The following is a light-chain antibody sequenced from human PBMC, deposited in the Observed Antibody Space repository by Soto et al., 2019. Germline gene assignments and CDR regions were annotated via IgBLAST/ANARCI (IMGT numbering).Light chain of an antibody. CDR3: TSYVGNDIWV. V-gene: IGLV2-8*01. CDR2: EVT. Sequence: QSVLTQPPSASGSPGQSGTISCTGTSSDVGAYKYVSWYQQYPGKAPKLMIYEVTKRPSGVPDRFSGSKSGNTASLTVSGLQAEDEAAYYCTSYVGNDIWVFGGGTQLTVL. J-gene: IGLJ3*02. CDR1: SSDVGAYKY.